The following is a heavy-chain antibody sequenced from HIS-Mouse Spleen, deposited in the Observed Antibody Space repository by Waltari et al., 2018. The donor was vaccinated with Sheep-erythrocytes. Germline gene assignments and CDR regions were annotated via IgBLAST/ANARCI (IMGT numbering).Heavy chain of an antibody. CDR2: IKSKTDGGTT. Sequence: EVQLVESGGGLVKPGGSLRLSCAASGFTFSNAWMRWVRQAPGKGLEWVGRIKSKTDGGTTDYAAPVKGRFTISRDDSKNTLYLQMNSLKTEDTAVYYCTTDLYYDFWSGSKYFDYWGQGTLVTVSS. J-gene: IGHJ4*02. V-gene: IGHV3-15*01. D-gene: IGHD3-3*01. CDR1: GFTFSNAW. CDR3: TTDLYYDFWSGSKYFDY.